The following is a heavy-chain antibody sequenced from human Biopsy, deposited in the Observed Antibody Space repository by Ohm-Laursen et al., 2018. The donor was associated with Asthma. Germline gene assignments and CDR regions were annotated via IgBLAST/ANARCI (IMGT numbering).Heavy chain of an antibody. J-gene: IGHJ4*02. Sequence: SVTVSCKISGYIFNDISMHCVRQARGHGLEWMGGKDHEDGGTEIARRFQERFTMTEDTSTDTAYMELSSLSSDDTAVYYWASDFTKDYVRYNFQFWGQGTLVTVSS. V-gene: IGHV1-24*01. CDR1: GYIFNDIS. CDR3: ASDFTKDYVRYNFQF. D-gene: IGHD4-17*01. CDR2: KDHEDGGT.